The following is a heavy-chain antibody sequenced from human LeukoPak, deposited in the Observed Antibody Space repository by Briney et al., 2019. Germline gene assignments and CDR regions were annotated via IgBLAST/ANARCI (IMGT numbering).Heavy chain of an antibody. D-gene: IGHD6-13*01. CDR1: GFTFSSYA. J-gene: IGHJ4*02. CDR2: ISGSGGST. CDR3: AKDSLGYSSSWYDY. Sequence: PGGSLRLSCAASGFTFSSYAMSWVRQAPGKGLEWVSAISGSGGSTYYADSVKGRFTISRDNSKNMLYLQMNSLRAKDTAVYYCAKDSLGYSSSWYDYWGQGTLVTVSS. V-gene: IGHV3-23*01.